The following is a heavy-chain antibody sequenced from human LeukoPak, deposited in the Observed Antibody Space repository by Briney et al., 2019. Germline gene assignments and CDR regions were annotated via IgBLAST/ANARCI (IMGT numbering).Heavy chain of an antibody. CDR3: ARAPYIAAAGPYFDY. CDR2: IYSGGST. J-gene: IGHJ4*02. D-gene: IGHD6-13*01. Sequence: GGSLRLSCAASGFTVSSNYMSWVRQAPGKGLEWVSVIYSGGSTYYAGSVKGRFTISRDNSKNTLYLQMNSLRAEDTAVYYCARAPYIAAAGPYFDYWGQGTLVTVSS. CDR1: GFTVSSNY. V-gene: IGHV3-53*01.